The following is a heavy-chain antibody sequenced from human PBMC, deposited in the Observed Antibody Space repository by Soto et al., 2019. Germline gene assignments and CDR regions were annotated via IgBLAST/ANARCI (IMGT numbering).Heavy chain of an antibody. CDR1: GFLLSDFD. Sequence: GGSLRLSCAASGFLLSDFDLNWFRQAPGKGLEWVAYITYNSRTTYYADSVKGRFTISRGNAERTLYLQMNNLREEDTAVYYCARDYPNYGDYYFDYWGQGTLVTVSS. J-gene: IGHJ4*02. V-gene: IGHV3-48*02. CDR3: ARDYPNYGDYYFDY. D-gene: IGHD4-17*01. CDR2: ITYNSRTT.